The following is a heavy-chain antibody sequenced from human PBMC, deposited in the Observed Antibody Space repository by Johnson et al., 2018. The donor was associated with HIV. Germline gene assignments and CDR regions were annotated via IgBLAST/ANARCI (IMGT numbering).Heavy chain of an antibody. CDR1: GFTFSDYS. D-gene: IGHD3-22*01. J-gene: IGHJ3*02. CDR2: IRSSGSTI. Sequence: VQLVESGGGVVRPGGSLRLSCAASGFTFSDYSMSWIRQAPGKGLEWVSYIRSSGSTIYYADSVKGRFTISRDNAKNSLYLQMNSLRAEDTAVYYCARVQIISGFNWHYYESSIDAVDIWGQGTMVTVSS. V-gene: IGHV3-11*04. CDR3: ARVQIISGFNWHYYESSIDAVDI.